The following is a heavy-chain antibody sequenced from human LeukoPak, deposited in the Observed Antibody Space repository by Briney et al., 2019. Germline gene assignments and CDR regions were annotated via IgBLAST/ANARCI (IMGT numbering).Heavy chain of an antibody. Sequence: GGSLRLSCAASGFTFRTYAMSWVRQAPGKGLEWVSYISDSGAMYYADSVRGRFTISRENAQNSLFLQMNSLRAEDTAVYYCARDGGYRGYDADCWGQGTLVTVSS. V-gene: IGHV3-48*01. CDR1: GFTFRTYA. D-gene: IGHD5-12*01. CDR2: ISDSGAM. CDR3: ARDGGYRGYDADC. J-gene: IGHJ4*02.